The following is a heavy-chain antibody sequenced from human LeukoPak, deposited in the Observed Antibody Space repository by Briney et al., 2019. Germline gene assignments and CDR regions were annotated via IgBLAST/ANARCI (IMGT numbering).Heavy chain of an antibody. D-gene: IGHD3-10*01. J-gene: IGHJ4*02. CDR2: ISSGGTYE. CDR1: GFTFSNYA. Sequence: GGSLRLSCAASGFTFSNYAMHWVRQAPGKGLEWVSLISSGGTYEYYADSVKGRFTISRDNSKNTLYLQLNSLRAEDTAVYYCARVSTFYYVSGISGPHYFRNWGQGTLVTVSP. CDR3: ARVSTFYYVSGISGPHYFRN. V-gene: IGHV3-30*01.